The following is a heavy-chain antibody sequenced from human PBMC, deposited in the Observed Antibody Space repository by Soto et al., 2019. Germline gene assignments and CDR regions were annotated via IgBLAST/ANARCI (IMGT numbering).Heavy chain of an antibody. CDR1: GGTFSSYA. J-gene: IGHJ3*02. Sequence: QVQLVQSGAEVKKPGSSVKVSCKASGGTFSSYAISWVRQAPEQGLEWMGGIIPIFGTANYAQKFQGRVTITADESTSTAYMELSSLRSEDTAVYYCARVTYYDILTGYYRGAFDIWGQGTMVTVSS. CDR3: ARVTYYDILTGYYRGAFDI. V-gene: IGHV1-69*12. D-gene: IGHD3-9*01. CDR2: IIPIFGTA.